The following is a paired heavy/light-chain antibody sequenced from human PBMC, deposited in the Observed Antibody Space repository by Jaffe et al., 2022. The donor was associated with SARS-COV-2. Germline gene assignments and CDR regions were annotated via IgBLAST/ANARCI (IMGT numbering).Light chain of an antibody. CDR2: DVS. CDR3: SSHTSIGTWL. Sequence: QSALTQPASVSGSPGRSITISCTGTNSDIGGYNFVSWYQQHPGKPPKLIIYDVSYRPSGISSRFTGSKSGNTASLSISGLQAEDEADYHCSSHTSIGTWLFGGGTKLTVL. V-gene: IGLV2-14*03. J-gene: IGLJ3*02. CDR1: NSDIGGYNF.
Heavy chain of an antibody. CDR1: GGSISSSDYY. CDR2: VLSTGRT. V-gene: IGHV4-61*02. CDR3: AREPYGSGPGFDP. Sequence: QVQLQESGPRLVQPSQILSLTCTVSGGSISSSDYYWNWVRQPAGKGLEWIGRVLSTGRTDYNPSLRSRLTISLDTSRNEILLNLRSVSAADTAIYFCAREPYGSGPGFDPWGQGILVTVFS. J-gene: IGHJ5*02. D-gene: IGHD3-10*01.